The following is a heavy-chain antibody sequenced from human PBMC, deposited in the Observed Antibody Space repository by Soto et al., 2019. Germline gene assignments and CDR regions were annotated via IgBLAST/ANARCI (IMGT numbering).Heavy chain of an antibody. J-gene: IGHJ6*02. CDR3: AKDPSIAAVSRYGMDV. CDR2: MSYDGSNK. D-gene: IGHD6-13*01. Sequence: GGSLRLSCAASGFTFSSYGMHWVRQAPGKGLEWVAVMSYDGSNKYYADSVKGRFTISRDNSKNTLYLQMNSLRAEDTAVYYCAKDPSIAAVSRYGMDVWGQGTTVTVSS. V-gene: IGHV3-30*18. CDR1: GFTFSSYG.